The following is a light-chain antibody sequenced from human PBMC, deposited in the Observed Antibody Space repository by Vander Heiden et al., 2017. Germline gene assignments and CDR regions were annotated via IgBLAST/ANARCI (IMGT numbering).Light chain of an antibody. V-gene: IGLV2-14*03. Sequence: QSALTQPASVSGSPGQSITISCTGTSSDIGGYNYVSWYQQHPGKAPKVMIYDVSNRPSGVSNRLSGSKSGNTASLIISGLQAEDEADYYCSSYRSTSTLEVFGGGTKLTVL. CDR1: SSDIGGYNY. CDR2: DVS. J-gene: IGLJ2*01. CDR3: SSYRSTSTLEV.